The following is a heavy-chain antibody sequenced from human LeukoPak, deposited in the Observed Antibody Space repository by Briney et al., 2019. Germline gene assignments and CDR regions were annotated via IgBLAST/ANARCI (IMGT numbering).Heavy chain of an antibody. CDR1: GYTFTTYD. J-gene: IGHJ4*02. CDR2: MNPNSGNT. CDR3: ARGRYVGSTNRYYFDS. Sequence: ASVKVSCKASGYTFTTYDINWVRQATGQGLEWMGWMNPNSGNTGYAQKFQGRVTITRDTSASTAYMELSSLRSEDTAVYYCARGRYVGSTNRYYFDSWGQGTLVTVSS. D-gene: IGHD2-2*01. V-gene: IGHV1-8*01.